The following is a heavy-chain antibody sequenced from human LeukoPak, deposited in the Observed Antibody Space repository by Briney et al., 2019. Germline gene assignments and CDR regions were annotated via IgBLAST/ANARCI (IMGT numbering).Heavy chain of an antibody. CDR3: ARAYPPSAYGDHYYYYYMDV. V-gene: IGHV4-4*07. J-gene: IGHJ6*03. D-gene: IGHD4-17*01. CDR2: IYTSGST. Sequence: PSETLSLTCTVSGGSISSYYWSWIRQPAGKGLEWIGRIYTSGSTNYNPSLKSRVTMLVDTSKNQFSLKLSSVTAADTAVYYCARAYPPSAYGDHYYYYYMDVWGKGTTVTVSS. CDR1: GGSISSYY.